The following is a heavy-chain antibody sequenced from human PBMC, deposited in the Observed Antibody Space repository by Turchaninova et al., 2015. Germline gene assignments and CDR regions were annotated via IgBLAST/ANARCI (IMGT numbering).Heavy chain of an antibody. V-gene: IGHV1-2*06. CDR3: ARSRGF. D-gene: IGHD5-12*01. Sequence: QVQLVPSGSEVKKPGASLKVSCMASGYTFTVHYLQWVRQAPGQGREWMGRINPNSGGTNYAQKFQGRVTMTRDTSISTAYMELSRLRSDDTAVYYCARSRGFWGQGTLVTVSS. CDR1: GYTFTVHY. J-gene: IGHJ4*02. CDR2: INPNSGGT.